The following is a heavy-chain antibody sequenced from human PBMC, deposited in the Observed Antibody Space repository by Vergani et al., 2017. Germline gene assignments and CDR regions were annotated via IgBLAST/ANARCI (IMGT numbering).Heavy chain of an antibody. Sequence: EVQLVESGGVVVQPGGSLRLSCAASGFTFDDYTMHWVRQAPGKGLEWVSAISGSGGSTYYADSVKGRFTISRDNSKNTLYLQMNSLRAGDTAVYYCAKDSYDSSFDYWGQGTLVTVSS. J-gene: IGHJ4*02. V-gene: IGHV3-23*04. CDR2: ISGSGGST. D-gene: IGHD3-22*01. CDR3: AKDSYDSSFDY. CDR1: GFTFDDYT.